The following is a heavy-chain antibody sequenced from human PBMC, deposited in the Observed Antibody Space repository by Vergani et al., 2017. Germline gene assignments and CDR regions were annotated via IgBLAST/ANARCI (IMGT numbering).Heavy chain of an antibody. D-gene: IGHD2-2*01. Sequence: EVQLLESGGGLVQPGGSLRLSCAASGFTFSSYAMSWVRQAPGKGLEWVSAISGSGGSTYYADSVKGRFTISRDNSKNTLYLQMNSLRAEDTAVYYCAKSYKRGYCSSTSCYPNWFDPWGQGTLVTVSS. J-gene: IGHJ5*02. V-gene: IGHV3-23*01. CDR2: ISGSGGST. CDR1: GFTFSSYA. CDR3: AKSYKRGYCSSTSCYPNWFDP.